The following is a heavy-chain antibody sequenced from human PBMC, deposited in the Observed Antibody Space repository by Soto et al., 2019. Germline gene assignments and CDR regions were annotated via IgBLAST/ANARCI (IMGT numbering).Heavy chain of an antibody. J-gene: IGHJ4*02. CDR1: GYAFTTYG. V-gene: IGHV1-18*01. CDR2: ISAHNGNT. Sequence: QVHLVQSGAELKKPGASVKVSCQASGYAFTTYGITWVRQAPGQGLEWMGWISAHNGNTNSAQKLQGRVTVTRDTSTSTAYMELMCLRSDDTAVYYCARGRHGDYWGQGALVTVSS. CDR3: ARGRHGDY.